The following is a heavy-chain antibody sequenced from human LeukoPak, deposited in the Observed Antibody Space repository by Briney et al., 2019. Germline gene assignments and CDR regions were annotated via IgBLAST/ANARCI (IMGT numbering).Heavy chain of an antibody. D-gene: IGHD3-22*01. CDR3: ARRSSESFDF. V-gene: IGHV4-59*08. Sequence: SETLSLTCTVSGGSISSYYWAWIRQPPGKGLEWIGYIYYNGRATYNPSLKSRVTMSVDTSKNQFSLKLSSVTAADTAVYYCARRSSESFDFWGQGTLVTVSS. CDR1: GGSISSYY. J-gene: IGHJ4*02. CDR2: IYYNGRA.